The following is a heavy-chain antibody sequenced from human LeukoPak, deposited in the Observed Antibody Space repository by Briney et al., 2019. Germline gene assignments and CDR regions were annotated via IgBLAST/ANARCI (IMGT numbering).Heavy chain of an antibody. D-gene: IGHD3-16*02. CDR1: GYTFTGYY. V-gene: IGHV1-2*02. Sequence: ASVKVSCKASGYTFTGYYMHWVRQAPGQGLEWTGWINPNSGGTNYAQKFQGRVTMTRDTSISTAYMELSRLRSDDTAVYYCARDRIYDYVWGSYRFFDPWGHGTLVTVSS. CDR2: INPNSGGT. J-gene: IGHJ5*02. CDR3: ARDRIYDYVWGSYRFFDP.